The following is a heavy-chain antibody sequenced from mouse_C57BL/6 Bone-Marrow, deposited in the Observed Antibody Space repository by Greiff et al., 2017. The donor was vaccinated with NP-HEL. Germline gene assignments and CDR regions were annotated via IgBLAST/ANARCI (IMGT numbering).Heavy chain of an antibody. D-gene: IGHD2-4*01. Sequence: VQLKQSGAELVKPGASVKLSCTASGFNIKDYYMHWVKQRTEQGLEWIGRIDPEDGVTKYAPKFQGKATITADTSSNTAYLQLSSLTSEDTAVYYCARYDYAWFAYWGQGTLVTVSA. V-gene: IGHV14-2*01. CDR2: IDPEDGVT. J-gene: IGHJ3*01. CDR1: GFNIKDYY. CDR3: ARYDYAWFAY.